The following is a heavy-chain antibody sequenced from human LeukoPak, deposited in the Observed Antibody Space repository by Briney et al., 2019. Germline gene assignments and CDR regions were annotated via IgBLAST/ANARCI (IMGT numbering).Heavy chain of an antibody. J-gene: IGHJ4*02. CDR3: ARDPARGPDSSGWPAFDY. D-gene: IGHD6-19*01. V-gene: IGHV1-8*02. CDR1: GYTFTSYD. CDR2: MNPNSGST. Sequence: GASVKVSCKASGYTFTSYDINWVRQATGQGLEWMGWMNPNSGSTGYAQKFQGRVTMTRDMSTSTVYMELSSLRSEDTAVYYCARDPARGPDSSGWPAFDYWGQGTLVTVSS.